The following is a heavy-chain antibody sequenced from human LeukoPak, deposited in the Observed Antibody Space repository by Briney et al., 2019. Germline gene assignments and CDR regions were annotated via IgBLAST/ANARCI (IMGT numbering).Heavy chain of an antibody. CDR1: GFTFTDYA. J-gene: IGHJ4*02. D-gene: IGHD5-24*01. CDR2: TKGNGGST. V-gene: IGHV3-23*01. Sequence: GGSLRLSCAASGFTFTDYAMNWVRQAPGKGLEWVSSTKGNGGSTNYTDSVKGRFTISRDNAKNSLYLQMNSLRAEDTAVYYCARESMGDGYNALNFDYWGQGTLVTVSS. CDR3: ARESMGDGYNALNFDY.